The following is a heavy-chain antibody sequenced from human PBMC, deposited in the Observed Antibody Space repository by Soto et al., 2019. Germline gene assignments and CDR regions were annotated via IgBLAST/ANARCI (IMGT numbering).Heavy chain of an antibody. Sequence: GASVKVSCKASGYTFTYRYLHWVRQAPGQALEWMRWITPFNGDTNYAQKFQGRVTITRDTSASTAYMELSSLRSEDTAVYYCARGGSYCTNGVCYMIYFDYWGQGTLVTVSS. V-gene: IGHV1-45*02. D-gene: IGHD2-8*01. CDR2: ITPFNGDT. J-gene: IGHJ4*02. CDR1: GYTFTYRY. CDR3: ARGGSYCTNGVCYMIYFDY.